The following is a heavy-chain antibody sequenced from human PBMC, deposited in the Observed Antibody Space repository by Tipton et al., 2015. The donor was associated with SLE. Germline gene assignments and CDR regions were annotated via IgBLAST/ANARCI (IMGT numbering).Heavy chain of an antibody. Sequence: TLSLTCTVSGGSISSYYWSWIRQPAGKGLEWIGRIYTSGSTNYNPSLKSRVTMSVDTSKNQFSLKLSSVTAADTAVYYCARARIQLWWGYFDYWGQGTLVTVSS. J-gene: IGHJ4*02. V-gene: IGHV4-4*07. CDR3: ARARIQLWWGYFDY. CDR1: GGSISSYY. CDR2: IYTSGST. D-gene: IGHD5-18*01.